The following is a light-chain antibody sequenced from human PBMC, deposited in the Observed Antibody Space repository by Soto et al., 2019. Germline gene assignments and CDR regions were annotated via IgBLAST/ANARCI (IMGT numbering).Light chain of an antibody. V-gene: IGLV2-14*03. CDR2: DVS. Sequence: QSALTQPASVSGSPGQSITISCTGTSSDVGGYNYVSWYQHHPGKAPTLMIYDVSDRPSGVSNRFSGSKSGNTASLTISGLQAEDEADYYCSSYTSSSTLVFGGGTKLTVL. CDR1: SSDVGGYNY. CDR3: SSYTSSSTLV. J-gene: IGLJ2*01.